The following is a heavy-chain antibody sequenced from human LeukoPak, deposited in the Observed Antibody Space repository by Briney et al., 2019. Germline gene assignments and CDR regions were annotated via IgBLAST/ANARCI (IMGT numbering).Heavy chain of an antibody. D-gene: IGHD6-6*01. J-gene: IGHJ4*02. CDR1: GGSFSGYY. Sequence: SETLSLTCAVYGGSFSGYYWSWIRQPPGKGLEWIGEINHSGGTNYNPSLKSRVTISVDTSKNQFSLKLSSVTAADTAVYYCARRQLVRVFNYWGQGTLVTVSS. CDR3: ARRQLVRVFNY. CDR2: INHSGGT. V-gene: IGHV4-34*01.